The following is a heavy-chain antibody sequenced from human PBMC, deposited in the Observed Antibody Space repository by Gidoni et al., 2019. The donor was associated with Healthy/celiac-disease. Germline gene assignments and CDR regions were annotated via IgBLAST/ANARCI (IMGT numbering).Heavy chain of an antibody. Sequence: QVQLVQSGAEVKKPGSSVKVYCKASGGTSSSYASSWVRQAPGHGREWMGRFIPILGIANYAQKFQGRVTITADKSTSTAYMELSSLRSEDTAVYYCVGYGDDFDYWGQGTLVTVSS. V-gene: IGHV1-69*04. CDR1: GGTSSSYA. CDR2: FIPILGIA. CDR3: VGYGDDFDY. J-gene: IGHJ4*02. D-gene: IGHD4-17*01.